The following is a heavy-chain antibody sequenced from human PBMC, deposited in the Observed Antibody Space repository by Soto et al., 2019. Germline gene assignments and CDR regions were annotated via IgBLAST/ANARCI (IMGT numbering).Heavy chain of an antibody. Sequence: ASVKVSCKASGYTFTSYAMHWVRQAPGQRLEWMGWINAGIGDTQYSQKFQGRVTMTRGTSASTAYMELSSLRSEDTAVYYCAREFSMVVGAPAFWGQGTLVTGSS. J-gene: IGHJ4*02. V-gene: IGHV1-3*01. D-gene: IGHD2-2*01. CDR1: GYTFTSYA. CDR2: INAGIGDT. CDR3: AREFSMVVGAPAF.